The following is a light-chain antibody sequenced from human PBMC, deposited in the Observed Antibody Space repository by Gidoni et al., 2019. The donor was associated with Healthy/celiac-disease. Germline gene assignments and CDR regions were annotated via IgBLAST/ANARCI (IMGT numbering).Light chain of an antibody. V-gene: IGKV3-11*01. CDR2: DAS. J-gene: IGKJ4*01. CDR1: QSVSSY. CDR3: QQRSNWPPLT. Sequence: EFVFTPPPPTLSLAPGERATLYCRASQSVSSYLAWYQQKPGQAPRLLIYDASNRATGIPARFSGSGSATDFTITISSIEPEDFAVYYCQQRSNWPPLTFXGXTKVEIK.